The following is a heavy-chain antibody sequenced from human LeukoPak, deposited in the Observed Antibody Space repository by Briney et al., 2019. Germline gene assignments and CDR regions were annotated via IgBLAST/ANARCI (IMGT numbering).Heavy chain of an antibody. D-gene: IGHD2-15*01. CDR2: IRYDGSNK. CDR3: SKSGTWRVVVVATFDY. CDR1: GFTFSSYG. V-gene: IGHV3-30*02. Sequence: GGSLRLSCAASGFTFSSYGMGWVRQAPGKGLEWVAFIRYDGSNKYYADSVKGRFTISRENAKNSLYLQMNSLRAGDTADYYYSKSGTWRVVVVATFDYWGQGTLVTVSS. J-gene: IGHJ4*02.